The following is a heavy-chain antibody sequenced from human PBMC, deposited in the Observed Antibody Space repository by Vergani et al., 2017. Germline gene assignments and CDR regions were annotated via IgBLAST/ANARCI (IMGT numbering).Heavy chain of an antibody. CDR3: AKLGFGELSRY. Sequence: EVQLVESGGGLVQPGGSLRLSCAASGFTFSTYDMHWVRQATGKGLEWVSAISGSGGSTYYADSVKGRFTISRDNSKNTLYLQMNSLRAEDTAVYYCAKLGFGELSRYWGQGTLVTVSS. CDR1: GFTFSTYD. D-gene: IGHD3-10*01. V-gene: IGHV3-23*04. CDR2: ISGSGGST. J-gene: IGHJ4*02.